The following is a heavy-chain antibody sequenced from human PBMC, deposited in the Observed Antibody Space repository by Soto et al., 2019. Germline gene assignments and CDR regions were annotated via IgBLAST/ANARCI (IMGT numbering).Heavy chain of an antibody. CDR2: ISAYNGNT. Sequence: ASLKVSCKASGYTFTSYGISWVRQAPGQGLERMGWISAYNGNTNYAQKLQGRVTMTTDTSTSTAYMELSSLRSEDTAVYYCARDLGGWPDYWGQGTLVTVSS. CDR3: ARDLGGWPDY. CDR1: GYTFTSYG. J-gene: IGHJ4*02. V-gene: IGHV1-18*01. D-gene: IGHD2-15*01.